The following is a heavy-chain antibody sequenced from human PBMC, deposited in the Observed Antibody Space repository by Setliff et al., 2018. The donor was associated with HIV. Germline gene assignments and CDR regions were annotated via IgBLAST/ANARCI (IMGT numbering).Heavy chain of an antibody. CDR2: IYYSGTT. CDR1: GYSISSSHW. Sequence: SETLSLTCAVSGYSISSSHWWGWIRQPPGKGLEWIGTIYYSGTTYYNPSLKSRVTISVDTSKNQFSLKLSSVTAADTAVYYCARDQAWGQGTMVTVSS. V-gene: IGHV4-28*03. J-gene: IGHJ3*01. CDR3: ARDQA.